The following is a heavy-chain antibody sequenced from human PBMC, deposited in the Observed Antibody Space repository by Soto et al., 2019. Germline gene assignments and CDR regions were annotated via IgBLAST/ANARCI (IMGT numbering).Heavy chain of an antibody. Sequence: HPWRSLRLSCAASGFTFRNYGMHWVRQAPGKGLDWVAAVRDDADDTYYADSVKGRFTISRDNSKNTLYLQMNSLRAEDTAVYYCAKPYSSNSNWFDPWGQGTLVTVSS. J-gene: IGHJ5*01. V-gene: IGHV3-33*06. CDR2: VRDDADDT. D-gene: IGHD6-19*01. CDR3: AKPYSSNSNWFDP. CDR1: GFTFRNYG.